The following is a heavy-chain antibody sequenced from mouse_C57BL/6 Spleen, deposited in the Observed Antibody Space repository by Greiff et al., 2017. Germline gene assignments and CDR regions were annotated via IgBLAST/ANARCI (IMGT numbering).Heavy chain of an antibody. CDR1: GFTFSDYG. D-gene: IGHD1-1*01. J-gene: IGHJ3*01. V-gene: IGHV5-17*01. CDR2: ISSGSSTI. CDR3: ARPWNYGSSAWFAY. Sequence: EVMLVESGGGLVKPGGSLKLSCAASGFTFSDYGMHWVRQAPEKGLEWVAYISSGSSTIYYADTVKGRFTISRDNAKNTLFLQMTSLRSEDTAMYYCARPWNYGSSAWFAYWGQGTLVTVSA.